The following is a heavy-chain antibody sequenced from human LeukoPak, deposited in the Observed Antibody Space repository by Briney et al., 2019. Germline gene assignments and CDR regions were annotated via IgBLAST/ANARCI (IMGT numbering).Heavy chain of an antibody. Sequence: PGGSLRLSCVVSGFTFSSYAMHWVRQAPGKGLEWVAVISYDGSNKYYADSVKGRFTISRDNSKNTLYLQIYGLTVVDTAVYYCARDSDTSGNHWFFDVWGRGTLVIASS. CDR2: ISYDGSNK. D-gene: IGHD6-19*01. J-gene: IGHJ2*01. V-gene: IGHV3-30*04. CDR3: ARDSDTSGNHWFFDV. CDR1: GFTFSSYA.